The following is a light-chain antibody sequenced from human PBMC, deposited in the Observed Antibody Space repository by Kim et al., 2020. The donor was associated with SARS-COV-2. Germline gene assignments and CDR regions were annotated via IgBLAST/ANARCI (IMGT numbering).Light chain of an antibody. V-gene: IGLV2-14*01. CDR3: SSWTSSNTLI. Sequence: QSALTQPASVSGSPGQSITISCTGTSNDVGAYNYVSWYRQHPGRAPKLMIYDVSMRPSGVSNRFSGSKSDNTASLTISGLQAEDEADYYCSSWTSSNTLIFGGGTQLTVL. CDR2: DVS. CDR1: SNDVGAYNY. J-gene: IGLJ2*01.